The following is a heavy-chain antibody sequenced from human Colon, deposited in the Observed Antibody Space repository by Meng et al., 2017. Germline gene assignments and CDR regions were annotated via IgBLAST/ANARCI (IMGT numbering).Heavy chain of an antibody. V-gene: IGHV4-39*07. CDR1: RPSFTKQHYF. CDR2: NYYTEAT. Sequence: QFQVQESGPGRVNTSATLALSCRSSRPSFTKQHYFGAWFPQPPGKGLEWSGNNYYTEATSYNPSLKGRVTISLDKSKNQFPLNLNAVTAADTAVYYCVSRIGGSSETDFWGQGTLVTVSS. J-gene: IGHJ1*01. CDR3: VSRIGGSSETDF. D-gene: IGHD1-26*01.